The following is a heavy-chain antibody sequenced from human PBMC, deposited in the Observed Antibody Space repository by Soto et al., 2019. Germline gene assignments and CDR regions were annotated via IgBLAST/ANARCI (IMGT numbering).Heavy chain of an antibody. Sequence: GASVKVSCKASGYTFTSYDINWVRQATGQGLEWMGWMNPNSGYTGYAQKFQGRVTMTRNTSISTAYMELSSLRSEDTAVYYCARGSRMVRGVQYYYFDYWGQGTLVTVSS. CDR2: MNPNSGYT. D-gene: IGHD3-10*01. V-gene: IGHV1-8*01. CDR1: GYTFTSYD. J-gene: IGHJ4*02. CDR3: ARGSRMVRGVQYYYFDY.